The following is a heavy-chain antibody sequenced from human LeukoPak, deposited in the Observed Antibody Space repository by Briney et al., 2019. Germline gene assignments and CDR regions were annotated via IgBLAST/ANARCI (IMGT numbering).Heavy chain of an antibody. Sequence: SVKVSCKASGGNFRNYGFHWVRQAPGQALKRMGGMLPTLGTANYAQKFQGRDTTTADESPNTAPLGLSSLTSEDTAVYYCATDPNPYSSTSGYFDFWGQGTLVTVSS. CDR3: ATDPNPYSSTSGYFDF. D-gene: IGHD6-13*01. CDR1: GGNFRNYG. CDR2: MLPTLGTA. V-gene: IGHV1-69*13. J-gene: IGHJ4*02.